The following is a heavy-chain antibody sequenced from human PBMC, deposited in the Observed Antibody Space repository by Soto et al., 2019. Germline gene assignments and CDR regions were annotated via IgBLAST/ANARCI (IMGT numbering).Heavy chain of an antibody. CDR3: ARGIRIYYGMDV. D-gene: IGHD2-15*01. V-gene: IGHV3-74*01. Sequence: EVQLVESGGGLVQPGGSLRLSCEASGFTFSSYWMHWVRQVPGKGLVWVSRLNGDGTTTNYADSVKGRFTISRDNAKNTGDLQMSRLGAGDTAVYYCARGIRIYYGMDVWGQGTTVTVSS. CDR2: LNGDGTTT. J-gene: IGHJ6*02. CDR1: GFTFSSYW.